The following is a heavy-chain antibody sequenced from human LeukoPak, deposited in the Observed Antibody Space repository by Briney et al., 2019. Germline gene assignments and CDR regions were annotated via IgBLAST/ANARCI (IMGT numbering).Heavy chain of an antibody. CDR3: AQSSGRYLDN. Sequence: SETLSLTCTVSGDSSSNNYWTWIRQSPRKGLEWIGYFYYTGSTNYNPSLQSRVTMSVDTSKNQFSLELSSVTSADTAVYYCAQSSGRYLDNWGQGILVTVSS. V-gene: IGHV4-59*01. J-gene: IGHJ4*02. D-gene: IGHD6-19*01. CDR2: FYYTGST. CDR1: GDSSSNNY.